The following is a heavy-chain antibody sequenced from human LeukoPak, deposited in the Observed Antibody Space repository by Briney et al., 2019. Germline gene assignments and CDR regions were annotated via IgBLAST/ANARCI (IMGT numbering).Heavy chain of an antibody. Sequence: GRSLRLSCAASGFTFSSYGMHWVRQAPGKGLEWVAVISYDGSNKYYADSVKGRFTISRDNSKNTLYLQMNSLRADDTAVYYCAKSRTASHWFDPWGQGTLVTVSS. CDR2: ISYDGSNK. CDR3: AKSRTASHWFDP. V-gene: IGHV3-30*18. CDR1: GFTFSSYG. D-gene: IGHD1-14*01. J-gene: IGHJ5*02.